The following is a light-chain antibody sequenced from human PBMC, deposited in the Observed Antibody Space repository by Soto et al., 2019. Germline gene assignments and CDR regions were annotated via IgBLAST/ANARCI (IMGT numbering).Light chain of an antibody. Sequence: DIQMTQSPATLSASVGDSVTITCRASQSISSWLAWYQQKPGKAPKLLIYKASSLESGVPSRFSGTGSGTEFSLTISSLQPDDFATFYCQQYSSFSRTFGQGTKVDNK. CDR1: QSISSW. J-gene: IGKJ1*01. CDR3: QQYSSFSRT. CDR2: KAS. V-gene: IGKV1-5*03.